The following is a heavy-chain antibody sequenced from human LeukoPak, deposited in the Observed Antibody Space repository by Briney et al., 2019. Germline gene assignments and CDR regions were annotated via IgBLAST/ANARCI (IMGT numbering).Heavy chain of an antibody. V-gene: IGHV1-69*05. J-gene: IGHJ4*02. CDR2: IIPIVGTA. Sequence: SVKVSCKASGGTFSSYAINWVRQAPGQGLEWMGRIIPIVGTANYAQKFQGRVTITTDESTSTAYMELSSLRSEDTAVYYCARVLSYYDSSGYPPFDWGQGTLVTVSS. CDR3: ARVLSYYDSSGYPPFD. D-gene: IGHD3-22*01. CDR1: GGTFSSYA.